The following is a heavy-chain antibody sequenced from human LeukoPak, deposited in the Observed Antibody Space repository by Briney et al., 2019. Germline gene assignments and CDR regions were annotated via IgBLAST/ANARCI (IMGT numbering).Heavy chain of an antibody. J-gene: IGHJ4*02. Sequence: SETLSLTWAVYGGSFSGYYWIWIRQPPGKGLEWIGAINHSGSTNYNPSLKSRVTISVDTSKNQFSLKLSSVTAADKAVYYCVVVRLAAAADGRDYFEFWAQGTLVTVSS. CDR2: INHSGST. CDR1: GGSFSGYY. D-gene: IGHD6-13*01. CDR3: VVVRLAAAADGRDYFEF. V-gene: IGHV4-34*01.